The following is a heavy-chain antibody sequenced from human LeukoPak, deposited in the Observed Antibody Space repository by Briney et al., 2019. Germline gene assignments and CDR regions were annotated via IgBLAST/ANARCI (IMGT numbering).Heavy chain of an antibody. CDR2: INHSGSA. J-gene: IGHJ5*02. CDR3: ARVPNCSSTSCYTP. CDR1: GGSFSGYY. Sequence: ASETLSLTCAVYGGSFSGYYWSWIRQPPGKGLKWIGEINHSGSANYNPSLKSRVTISVDTSKNQFSLKLSFVTAADTAVYYCARVPNCSSTSCYTPWGQGTLVTVSS. D-gene: IGHD2-2*02. V-gene: IGHV4-34*01.